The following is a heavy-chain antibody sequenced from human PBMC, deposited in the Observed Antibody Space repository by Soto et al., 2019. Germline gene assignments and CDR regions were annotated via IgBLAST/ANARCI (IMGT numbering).Heavy chain of an antibody. CDR1: SGSISSSNW. V-gene: IGHV4-4*02. D-gene: IGHD3-16*01. J-gene: IGHJ3*02. Sequence: QVQLQESGPGLVKPSGTLSLTCAVSSGSISSSNWWSWVRQPPGKGLEWIGEIYHSGSTNYNPSLRSRATISVDKSKNQFSLKPSSVTAADTAVYYCAGSLHLGEFAACDICGQGTMVTVSS. CDR2: IYHSGST. CDR3: AGSLHLGEFAACDI.